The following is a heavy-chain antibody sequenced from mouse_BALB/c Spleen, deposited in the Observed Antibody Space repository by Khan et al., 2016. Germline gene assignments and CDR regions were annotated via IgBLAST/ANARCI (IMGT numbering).Heavy chain of an antibody. CDR2: IWGDGST. D-gene: IGHD2-4*01. J-gene: IGHJ3*01. CDR1: GFSITGFV. V-gene: IGHV2-6-7*01. Sequence: QVQLKESGPGLVAPSQSLSITCTVSGFSITGFVVNWVRQPPGKGLEWLGVIWGDGSTDYASALKSRLSISKDASKSQVFLKMNSLQTDDTARYYCASYDDYAGGFAYWGQGTLVTVSA. CDR3: ASYDDYAGGFAY.